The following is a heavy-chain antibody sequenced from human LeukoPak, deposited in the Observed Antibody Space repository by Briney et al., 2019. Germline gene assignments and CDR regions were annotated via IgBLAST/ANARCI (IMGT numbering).Heavy chain of an antibody. CDR2: ISSSGSTI. Sequence: GGSLRLSCAASGFTFSSYEMHWVRQAPGKGLEWVSYISSSGSTIYYADSVKGRFTISRDNAKNSLCLQMNSLRAEDTAVYYCAGDYGGSSPFDYWGQGTLVTVSS. V-gene: IGHV3-48*03. CDR1: GFTFSSYE. D-gene: IGHD4-23*01. J-gene: IGHJ4*02. CDR3: AGDYGGSSPFDY.